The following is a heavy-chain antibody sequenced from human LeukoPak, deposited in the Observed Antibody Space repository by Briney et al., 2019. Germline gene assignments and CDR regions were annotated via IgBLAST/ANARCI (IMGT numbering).Heavy chain of an antibody. D-gene: IGHD3-9*01. V-gene: IGHV1-46*01. CDR1: GYTFTSYY. CDR2: INPSGGST. Sequence: ASVKVSCKASGYTFTSYYMHWVRQAPGQGLEWMGIINPSGGSTSYAQKFQGRVTMTRDTSISTAYMELSRLRSDDTAVYYCARVDYDILTGYSGGYGMDVWGQGTTVTVSS. CDR3: ARVDYDILTGYSGGYGMDV. J-gene: IGHJ6*02.